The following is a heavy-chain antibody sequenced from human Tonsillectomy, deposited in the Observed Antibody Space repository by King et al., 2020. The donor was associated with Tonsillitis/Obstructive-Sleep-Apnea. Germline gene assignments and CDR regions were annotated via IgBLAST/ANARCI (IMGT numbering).Heavy chain of an antibody. Sequence: VQLVESGGGLVHPGGSLRLSCAASGITFSIYAMSWVRQAPGKGLEWVSTISGGGGSTYYADSVKGRFTISRDNSKNTLYLQMNSLRAEDTAVYYCAKAMVQGIIITIFDYWGQGTLVTVSS. J-gene: IGHJ4*02. CDR3: AKAMVQGIIITIFDY. CDR2: ISGGGGST. V-gene: IGHV3-23*04. D-gene: IGHD3-10*01. CDR1: GITFSIYA.